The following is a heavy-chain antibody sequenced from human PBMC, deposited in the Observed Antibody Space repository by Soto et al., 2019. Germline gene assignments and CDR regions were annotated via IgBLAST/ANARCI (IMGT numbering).Heavy chain of an antibody. V-gene: IGHV3-7*01. Sequence: GGSLRLSCAASGFTFSSYWMSWVRQAPGKGLEWVANIKQDGSEKYYVDSVKGRFTISRDNAKNSLYLQMNSLRAEDTAVYYCARDLSPPFGSPFPYFDYWGQGTLVTVSS. CDR3: ARDLSPPFGSPFPYFDY. D-gene: IGHD2-15*01. CDR2: IKQDGSEK. J-gene: IGHJ4*02. CDR1: GFTFSSYW.